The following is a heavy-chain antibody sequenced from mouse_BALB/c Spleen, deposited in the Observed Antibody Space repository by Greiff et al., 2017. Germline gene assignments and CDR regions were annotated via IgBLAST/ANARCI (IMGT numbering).Heavy chain of an antibody. CDR2: IDPANGNT. Sequence: EVQLQQSGAELVKPGASVKLSCTASGFNIKDTYMHWVKQRPEQGLEWIGRIDPANGNTKYDPKFQGKATITADTSSNTAYLQLSSLTSEDTAVYYCASITTVVAWGQGTTLTVSS. V-gene: IGHV14-3*02. CDR1: GFNIKDTY. CDR3: ASITTVVA. D-gene: IGHD1-1*01. J-gene: IGHJ2*01.